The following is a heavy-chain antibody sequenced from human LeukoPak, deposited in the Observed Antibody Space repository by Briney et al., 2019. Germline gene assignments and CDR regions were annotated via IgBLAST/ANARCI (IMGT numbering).Heavy chain of an antibody. Sequence: PGGSLRLSCSVSGFTFSNYAMHWVRQAPGKGLEYLSAITSDGGSTYYADSVKGRFTIYRDNSKNTLYLQLSSLRGEDTAVYYCVKAYCRSTSCYYYYYGMDVWGKGTTVTVSS. V-gene: IGHV3-64D*06. D-gene: IGHD2-2*01. CDR2: ITSDGGST. CDR1: GFTFSNYA. J-gene: IGHJ6*04. CDR3: VKAYCRSTSCYYYYYGMDV.